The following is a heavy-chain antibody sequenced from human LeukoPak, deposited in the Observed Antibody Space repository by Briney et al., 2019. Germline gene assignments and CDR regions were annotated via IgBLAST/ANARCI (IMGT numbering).Heavy chain of an antibody. CDR1: RIIFSDSW. CDR3: AKARGLSWPNY. Sequence: GGSLRLSCVASRIIFSDSWMTWVRQAPGKGLEWVAVISYDGSNKYYADSVKGRFTISRDNSKNTLYLQMNSLRAEDTAVYYCAKARGLSWPNYWGQGTLVTVSS. J-gene: IGHJ4*02. D-gene: IGHD3-10*01. V-gene: IGHV3-30*18. CDR2: ISYDGSNK.